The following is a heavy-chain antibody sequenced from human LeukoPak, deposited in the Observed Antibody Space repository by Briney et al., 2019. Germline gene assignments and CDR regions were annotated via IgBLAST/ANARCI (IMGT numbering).Heavy chain of an antibody. CDR2: IYHSGST. Sequence: PSETLSLTCTVSGGSIRSTTYYWGWIRQPPGKGLEWIGSIYHSGSTYYNPSLKSRVTISVDTSKNQFSLKLSSVTAADTAVYYCASLLWFGTDYWGQGTLVTVSS. V-gene: IGHV4-39*07. CDR3: ASLLWFGTDY. CDR1: GGSIRSTTYY. J-gene: IGHJ4*02. D-gene: IGHD3-10*01.